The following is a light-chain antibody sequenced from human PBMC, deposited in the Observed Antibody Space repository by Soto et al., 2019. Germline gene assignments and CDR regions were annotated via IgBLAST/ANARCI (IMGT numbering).Light chain of an antibody. CDR2: GAS. V-gene: IGKV3D-20*02. J-gene: IGKJ4*01. CDR1: QSVAKY. Sequence: EIVMTQSPATLSVSPGERAILSCRASQSVAKYLAWYQQKPGQAPRLLIYGASSRATGIPDRFSGSGSGTDFTLTISRLDPEDFAVYYCQQRSNWPPLTFGGGTKVDIK. CDR3: QQRSNWPPLT.